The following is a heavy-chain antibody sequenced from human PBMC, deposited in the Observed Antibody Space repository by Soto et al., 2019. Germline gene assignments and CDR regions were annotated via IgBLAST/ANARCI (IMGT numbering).Heavy chain of an antibody. V-gene: IGHV1-18*01. J-gene: IGHJ4*02. CDR1: GYTFTSYG. Sequence: VSVKVSCKASGYTFTSYGISWVRQAPGQGLEWMGWISAYNGNTNYAQKLQGRVTMTTDTSTSTAYMELRSLRSDDTAVYYCARNYYDSSGYYSDFDYWGQGTLVTVSS. CDR2: ISAYNGNT. D-gene: IGHD3-22*01. CDR3: ARNYYDSSGYYSDFDY.